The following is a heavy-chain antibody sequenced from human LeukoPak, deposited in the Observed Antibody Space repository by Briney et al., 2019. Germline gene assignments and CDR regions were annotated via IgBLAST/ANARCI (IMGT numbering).Heavy chain of an antibody. D-gene: IGHD6-19*01. Sequence: SETLSLTCTVSGYSISSGYYWGWIRQPPGKGLEWIGSIYHSGSTYYNPSLKSRVTISVDTSKNQFSLKLSSVTAADTAVYYCARTGSSGWYSSYWYFDLWGRGTLVTVSS. J-gene: IGHJ2*01. CDR1: GYSISSGYY. CDR2: IYHSGST. CDR3: ARTGSSGWYSSYWYFDL. V-gene: IGHV4-38-2*02.